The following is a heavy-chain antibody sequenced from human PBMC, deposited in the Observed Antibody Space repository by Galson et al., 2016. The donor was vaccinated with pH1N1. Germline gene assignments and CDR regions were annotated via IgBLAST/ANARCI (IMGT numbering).Heavy chain of an antibody. CDR3: AGAWGIGAAGPLDS. D-gene: IGHD6-13*01. CDR2: IGSSGNV. Sequence: SLRLSCAASGFTLSDYYMNWIRETPERGLEWLSSIGSSGNVAYADPVKGRFTISRDNAQNSLLLQMDSLRVDDTALYYCAGAWGIGAAGPLDSWGQGALVIVSS. V-gene: IGHV3-11*01. J-gene: IGHJ4*02. CDR1: GFTLSDYY.